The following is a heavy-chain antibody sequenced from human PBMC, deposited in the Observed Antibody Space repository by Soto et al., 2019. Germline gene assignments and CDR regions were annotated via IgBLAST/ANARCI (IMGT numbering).Heavy chain of an antibody. D-gene: IGHD2-2*01. Sequence: QVQLQESGPGLVKPSETLSLTCTVSGDSIRNVYWSWIRQPPGKGLEWIGFIYHSGNAKYNPSLKSRVAMSVDSSKNQRSLSLNSVTAADSAVYFCARAHAPTLPFDSWGQGTLVTVSS. CDR3: ARAHAPTLPFDS. J-gene: IGHJ4*02. CDR1: GDSIRNVY. CDR2: IYHSGNA. V-gene: IGHV4-59*13.